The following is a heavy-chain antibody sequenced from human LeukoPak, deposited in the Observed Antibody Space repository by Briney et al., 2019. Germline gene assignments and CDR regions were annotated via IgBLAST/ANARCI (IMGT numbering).Heavy chain of an antibody. CDR1: GYPFNNYW. D-gene: IGHD6-19*01. CDR2: IYPDDSDV. CDR3: AKLTTGWSFDF. J-gene: IGHJ4*02. V-gene: IGHV5-51*01. Sequence: GESLKISCKGSGYPFNNYWIGWVRQMPGKGLEWMGTIYPDDSDVRYSPSFQGQVTMSADKSITTAYLRWSSLKASDTALYYCAKLTTGWSFDFWGQGTLVTVSS.